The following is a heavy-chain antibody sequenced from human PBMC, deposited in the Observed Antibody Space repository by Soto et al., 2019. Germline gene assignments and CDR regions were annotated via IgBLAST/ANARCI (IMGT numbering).Heavy chain of an antibody. Sequence: SVKVSCKASGFTFTSSAVQWVRQARGQRLEWIGWIVVGSGNTNYAQKFQERVTITRDMSTSTAYMELSSLRSEDTAVYYCAAVGYYYDSSGYWDYWGQGTLVTVSS. CDR2: IVVGSGNT. J-gene: IGHJ4*02. CDR3: AAVGYYYDSSGYWDY. CDR1: GFTFTSSA. D-gene: IGHD3-22*01. V-gene: IGHV1-58*01.